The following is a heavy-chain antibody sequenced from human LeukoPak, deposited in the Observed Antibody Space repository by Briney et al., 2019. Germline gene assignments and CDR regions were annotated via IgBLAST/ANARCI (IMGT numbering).Heavy chain of an antibody. CDR3: AKDRGSAPYCNDY. V-gene: IGHV3-23*01. D-gene: IGHD3-10*01. J-gene: IGHJ4*02. CDR2: ISGSGGNT. CDR1: GFTFSTYA. Sequence: GGSLRLSCAAAGFTFSTYAMSWVRQAPAKGLEWVSAISGSGGNTYYADSVKGRFTISTDNSKMWVYLQMSSLRAEDTAVYYCAKDRGSAPYCNDYCGQGTLVTVSS.